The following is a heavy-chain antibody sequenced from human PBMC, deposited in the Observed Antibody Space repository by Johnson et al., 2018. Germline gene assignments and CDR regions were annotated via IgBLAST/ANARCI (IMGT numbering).Heavy chain of an antibody. CDR3: TIIHYSVMTY. J-gene: IGHJ4*02. Sequence: EVQLVETGGGLVQPGGSLRLSCAASGLTFSYDWMQWVRQAPGEGPEWVSYINPEGTKTNYADSVKGRFTISRDNAKNMLFLQMNSLRAEDTAVYYFTIIHYSVMTYWGQGTLVTVSS. D-gene: IGHD4-11*01. V-gene: IGHV3-74*01. CDR2: INPEGTKT. CDR1: GLTFSYDW.